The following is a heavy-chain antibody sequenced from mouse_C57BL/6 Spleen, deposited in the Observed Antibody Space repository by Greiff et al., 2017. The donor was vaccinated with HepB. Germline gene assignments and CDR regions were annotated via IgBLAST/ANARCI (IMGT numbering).Heavy chain of an antibody. Sequence: VKLQESGPELVKPGASVKLSCKASGYTFTSYDINWVKQRPGQGLEWIGWIYPRDGSTKYNEKFKGKATLTVDTSSSTAYMELHSLTSEDSAVYFCARCYYGSSCAMDYWGQGTSVTVSS. CDR2: IYPRDGST. CDR1: GYTFTSYD. D-gene: IGHD1-1*01. V-gene: IGHV1-85*01. CDR3: ARCYYGSSCAMDY. J-gene: IGHJ4*01.